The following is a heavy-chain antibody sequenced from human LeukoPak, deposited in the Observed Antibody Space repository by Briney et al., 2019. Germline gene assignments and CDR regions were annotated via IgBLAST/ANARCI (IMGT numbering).Heavy chain of an antibody. CDR2: IKQDGSEK. D-gene: IGHD3-22*01. V-gene: IGHV3-7*01. CDR3: ARVQFYDKSGYYRHFDL. Sequence: EGSLRLSCAASGFTFRNHWMNWVRQAPGKGLEWVANIKQDGSEKNYVDSVKGRFTISRDNAKNSLYLQMDSLRAEDTAVYYCARVQFYDKSGYYRHFDLWGRGTLATVSS. J-gene: IGHJ2*01. CDR1: GFTFRNHW.